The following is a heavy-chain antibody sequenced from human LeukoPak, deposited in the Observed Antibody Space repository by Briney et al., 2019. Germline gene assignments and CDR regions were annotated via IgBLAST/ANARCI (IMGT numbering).Heavy chain of an antibody. CDR3: ARGYGDYDPGPLDY. CDR1: GGSFRGYY. D-gene: IGHD4-17*01. CDR2: INHSGST. J-gene: IGHJ4*02. Sequence: SETLSLTCAVYGGSFRGYYWTWIRQPPGEGLEWIGEINHSGSTNYNTSLMSRVTISVDKSKNQFSLKLSSVTAADTAVYYCARGYGDYDPGPLDYWGQGTLVTVSS. V-gene: IGHV4-34*01.